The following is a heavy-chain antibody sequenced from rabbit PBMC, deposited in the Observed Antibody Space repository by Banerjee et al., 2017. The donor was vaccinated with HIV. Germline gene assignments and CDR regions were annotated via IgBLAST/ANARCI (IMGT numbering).Heavy chain of an antibody. D-gene: IGHD4-2*01. V-gene: IGHV1S40*01. CDR2: INTSSGNT. CDR1: GFSFRGGYF. J-gene: IGHJ4*01. CDR3: VRDAGYAGSNL. Sequence: QSLEESGGDLVKPGASLTLTCTASGFSFRGGYFLCRVRQAPGKGLEWIGCINTSSGNTVYASWAKGRFTISKTSSTTVTLQMTSLTAADTATYFCVRDAGYAGSNLWGPGTLVTVS.